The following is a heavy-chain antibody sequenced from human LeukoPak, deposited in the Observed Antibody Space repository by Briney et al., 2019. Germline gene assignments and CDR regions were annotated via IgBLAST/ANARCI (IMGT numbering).Heavy chain of an antibody. CDR2: IYYSGST. D-gene: IGHD6-13*01. CDR1: GGSISSSSYY. V-gene: IGHV4-39*07. J-gene: IGHJ5*02. CDR3: ARGLNEGAAAGNQGKHNWFDP. Sequence: PSETLSLTCTVSGGSISSSSYYWGWIRQPPGKGLEWIGSIYYSGSTYYNPSLKSRVTISVDTSKNQFSLKLSSVTAADTAVYYCARGLNEGAAAGNQGKHNWFDPWGQGTLVTVSS.